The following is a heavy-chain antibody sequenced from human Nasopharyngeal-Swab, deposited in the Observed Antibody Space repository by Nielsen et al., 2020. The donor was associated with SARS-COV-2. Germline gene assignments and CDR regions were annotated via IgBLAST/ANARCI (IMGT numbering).Heavy chain of an antibody. CDR2: ISGSGHRT. J-gene: IGHJ4*02. CDR3: AKDFRHNYDYWSGYFTN. D-gene: IGHD3-3*01. CDR1: GFTFSSCA. Sequence: GESLKISCVASGFTFSSCAMTWVRQAPGKGLQWLSTISGSGHRTYYADSVKGRFTLSRDNSQNTLYLQMNSLRAEDTAVYYCAKDFRHNYDYWSGYFTNWGQGTLVTVSS. V-gene: IGHV3-23*01.